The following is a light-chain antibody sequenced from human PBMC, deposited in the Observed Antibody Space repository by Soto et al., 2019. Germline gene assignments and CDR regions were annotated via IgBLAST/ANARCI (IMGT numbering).Light chain of an antibody. Sequence: VFTQSPGALFLSPGERATLSCRASQSVRRCYLAWYQQTPGQAPRLLLFGASSRANGIPNRFSGSGSGTDLTLTISRLEPEDFAVYYCQQYCSSPTWTFGQGTKVDIK. CDR3: QQYCSSPTWT. J-gene: IGKJ1*01. V-gene: IGKV3-20*01. CDR1: QSVRRCY. CDR2: GAS.